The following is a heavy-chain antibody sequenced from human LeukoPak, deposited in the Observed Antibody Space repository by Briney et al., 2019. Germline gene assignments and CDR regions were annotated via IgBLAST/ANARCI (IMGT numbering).Heavy chain of an antibody. CDR2: IRYDGSNK. J-gene: IGHJ6*03. CDR3: AKDRYTYMDV. D-gene: IGHD3-16*02. CDR1: GFTFSSYG. V-gene: IGHV3-30*02. Sequence: LSCAASGFTFSSYGMHWVRQAPGKGLEWVAFIRYDGSNKYYADSVKGRFTISRDNSKNTLYPQMNSLRAEDTAVYYCAKDRYTYMDVWGKGTTVTVSS.